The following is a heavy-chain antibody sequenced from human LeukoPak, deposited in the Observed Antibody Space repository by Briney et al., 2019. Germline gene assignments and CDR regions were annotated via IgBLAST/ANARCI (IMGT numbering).Heavy chain of an antibody. Sequence: GGSLRLSGAASGFTFSSYSMNWVRQAPGKGLEWVSSISRSSSYIYYADSVKGRFTISRDNAKNSLYLQMNSLRAEDTAVYYCARDSSSVPFFAYWGQGTLVTVSS. CDR3: ARDSSSVPFFAY. CDR2: ISRSSSYI. CDR1: GFTFSSYS. V-gene: IGHV3-21*01. D-gene: IGHD6-6*01. J-gene: IGHJ4*02.